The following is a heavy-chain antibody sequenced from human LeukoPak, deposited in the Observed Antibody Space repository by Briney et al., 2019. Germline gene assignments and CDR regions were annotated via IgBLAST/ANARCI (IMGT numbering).Heavy chain of an antibody. Sequence: SVKVSCKASGGTFSSYAIIWVRQAPGQGLEWMGGIIPIFGTANYAQKFQGRVTITTDESTSTAYMELSSLRSEDTAVYYCARGLWELTYYFDYWGQGTLVTVSS. CDR1: GGTFSSYA. CDR2: IIPIFGTA. CDR3: ARGLWELTYYFDY. D-gene: IGHD1-26*01. J-gene: IGHJ4*02. V-gene: IGHV1-69*05.